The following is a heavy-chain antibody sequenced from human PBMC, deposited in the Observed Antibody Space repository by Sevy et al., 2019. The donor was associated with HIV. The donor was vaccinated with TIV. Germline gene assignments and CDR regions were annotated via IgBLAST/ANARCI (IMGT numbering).Heavy chain of an antibody. Sequence: GGSLRLSCSASGFIFSNYAMSWVRQAPGKGLEWVSSISGSGDAFYYSDSVKGRFTIYRDDSNNTLYLHLRSLRAEDTALYYCAEYFYGSGNYAFDNWGQGTLVTVSS. CDR2: ISGSGDAF. V-gene: IGHV3-23*01. D-gene: IGHD3-10*01. CDR1: GFIFSNYA. J-gene: IGHJ4*02. CDR3: AEYFYGSGNYAFDN.